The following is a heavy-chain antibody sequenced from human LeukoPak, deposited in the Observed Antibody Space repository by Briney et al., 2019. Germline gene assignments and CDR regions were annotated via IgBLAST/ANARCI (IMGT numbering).Heavy chain of an antibody. D-gene: IGHD5-18*01. Sequence: GGSLRLSCAASGFTLSRFWMHWVRQAPGKGLVWVSRINSDGTSTSYADSVKGRFTISKDNAKNTLYLQMNSLRADHTAVYYCARGNYGYGNFDYWGQGTLVTVSS. CDR3: ARGNYGYGNFDY. CDR1: GFTLSRFW. V-gene: IGHV3-74*01. CDR2: INSDGTST. J-gene: IGHJ4*02.